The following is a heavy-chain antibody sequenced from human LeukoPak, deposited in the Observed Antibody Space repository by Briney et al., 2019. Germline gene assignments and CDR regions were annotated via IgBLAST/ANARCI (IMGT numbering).Heavy chain of an antibody. CDR1: GYTFTSYH. Sequence: GASVTVSFKASGYTFTSYHMHWVRQAPGQGVEWMGIINPSGGSTSYAQKFQGRVTVTRDTSTSTVYMELSSLRSEDTAVYYCARELSPSGNYDCWGQGTLVTVSS. V-gene: IGHV1-46*01. J-gene: IGHJ4*02. CDR3: ARELSPSGNYDC. D-gene: IGHD1-26*01. CDR2: INPSGGST.